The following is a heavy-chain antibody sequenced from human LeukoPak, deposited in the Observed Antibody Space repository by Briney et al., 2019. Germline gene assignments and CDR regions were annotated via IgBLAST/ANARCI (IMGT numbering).Heavy chain of an antibody. J-gene: IGHJ6*03. CDR2: IYYSGST. V-gene: IGHV4-31*03. D-gene: IGHD1-14*01. Sequence: SETLSLTCTVSGGSISSGGYYWSWIRQHPGKGLEWIGYIYYSGSTYYNPSLKSRVTISVDTSKNQFSLKLRSVTAADKAVYYCARSELLDYYYYYMDVWGKGTTVTVSS. CDR1: GGSISSGGYY. CDR3: ARSELLDYYYYYMDV.